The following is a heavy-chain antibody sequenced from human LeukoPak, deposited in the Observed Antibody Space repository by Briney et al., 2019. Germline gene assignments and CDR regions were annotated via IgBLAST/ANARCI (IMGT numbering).Heavy chain of an antibody. J-gene: IGHJ4*02. CDR1: GFTFSSYW. D-gene: IGHD3-10*01. Sequence: PGGSLRLSCAASGFTFSSYWMSWVRQAPGKGLEWVANIKQDGSEKYYVDSVKGRFTISRDNAKNSLHLHMDSLRTEDTAVYYCAKDPGALGRLEGPAYWGQGTLVTVSS. CDR2: IKQDGSEK. V-gene: IGHV3-7*01. CDR3: AKDPGALGRLEGPAY.